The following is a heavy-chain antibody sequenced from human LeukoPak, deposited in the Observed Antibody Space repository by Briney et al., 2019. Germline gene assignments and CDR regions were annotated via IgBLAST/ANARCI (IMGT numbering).Heavy chain of an antibody. V-gene: IGHV1-46*01. CDR1: GYTFTSYF. Sequence: ASVKVSCRASGYTFTSYFMHWVRQAPGQGLDWMGIINPSGGSASYAQKFQGRVTMTRDTSTSTVYMELSSLRSEDTAVYYCARDSADYGDYDYWGQGTLVTVSS. D-gene: IGHD4-17*01. CDR2: INPSGGSA. CDR3: ARDSADYGDYDY. J-gene: IGHJ4*02.